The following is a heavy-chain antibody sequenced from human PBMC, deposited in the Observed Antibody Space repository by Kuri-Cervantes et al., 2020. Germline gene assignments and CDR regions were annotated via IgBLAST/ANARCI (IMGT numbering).Heavy chain of an antibody. V-gene: IGHV1-46*01. CDR2: INPSGGST. J-gene: IGHJ4*02. Sequence: ASVKVSCKASGYTFTSYYMHWVRQAPGQGLEWMGIINPSGGSTSYAQKFQGRVTMTRDTSTSTAYMELSRLRSDDTAVYYCARDYYGSRNYNYFDYWGQGTLVTVSS. D-gene: IGHD3-22*01. CDR1: GYTFTSYY. CDR3: ARDYYGSRNYNYFDY.